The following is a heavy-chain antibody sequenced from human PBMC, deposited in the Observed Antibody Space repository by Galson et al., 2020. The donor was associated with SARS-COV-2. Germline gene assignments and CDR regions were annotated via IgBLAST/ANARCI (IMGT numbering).Heavy chain of an antibody. V-gene: IGHV3-33*01. J-gene: IGHJ4*02. Sequence: LTCAASGFTFSSYGMHRVRQAPGKGLEWVAVIWYDGSNKYYADSVKGRFTISRDNSKNTLYLQMNSLRAEDTAVYYCAREHDFWSGYYTFGYWGQGTLVTVSS. D-gene: IGHD3-3*01. CDR3: AREHDFWSGYYTFGY. CDR2: IWYDGSNK. CDR1: GFTFSSYG.